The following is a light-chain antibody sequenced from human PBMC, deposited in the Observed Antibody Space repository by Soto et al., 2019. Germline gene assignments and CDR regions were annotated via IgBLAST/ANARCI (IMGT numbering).Light chain of an antibody. J-gene: IGKJ4*01. CDR1: QGVRGN. CDR3: QQLNDYPLT. CDR2: AAS. V-gene: IGKV1-9*01. Sequence: DIQLTQSPSFLSASVGDRITITCRASQGVRGNLAWYQQKPGKAPKLLISAASSLQSGVTSRFSGSGSGTEVTLTISCLQPEDFATYYCQQLNDYPLTFGGGTKVEIK.